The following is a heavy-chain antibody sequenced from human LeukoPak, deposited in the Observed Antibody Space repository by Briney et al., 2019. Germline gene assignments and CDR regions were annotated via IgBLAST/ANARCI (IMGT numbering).Heavy chain of an antibody. D-gene: IGHD3-10*01. J-gene: IGHJ4*02. V-gene: IGHV4-38-2*01. CDR3: AGWFGELLSLFTY. CDR2: VYHRGST. Sequence: SETLSLTCAVSGYSISSGYYWGWIWQPPGKGLERIGSVYHRGSTYYNPSLKSRVTISVDMSKNQFSLKLSSVTAADTAVYYCAGWFGELLSLFTYWGQGTLVTVSS. CDR1: GYSISSGYY.